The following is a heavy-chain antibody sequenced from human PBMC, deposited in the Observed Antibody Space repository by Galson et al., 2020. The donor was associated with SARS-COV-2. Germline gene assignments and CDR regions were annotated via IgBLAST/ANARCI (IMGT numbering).Heavy chain of an antibody. Sequence: SETLSLTCTVSGGSISSSSYYWGWIRQPPGKGLEWIGSIYYSGSTYYNPSLKSRVTISVDTSKNQFSLKLSSVTAADTAVYYCARHQSESSIADRADAFDIWGQGIMVTVSS. CDR1: GGSISSSSYY. V-gene: IGHV4-39*01. CDR3: ARHQSESSIADRADAFDI. CDR2: IYYSGST. J-gene: IGHJ3*02. D-gene: IGHD6-6*01.